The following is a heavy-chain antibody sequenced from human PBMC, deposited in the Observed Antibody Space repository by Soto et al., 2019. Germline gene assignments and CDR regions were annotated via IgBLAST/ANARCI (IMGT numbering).Heavy chain of an antibody. D-gene: IGHD2-15*01. V-gene: IGHV4-34*01. CDR3: ARDRWGGTFSGSSRWFDP. J-gene: IGHJ5*02. CDR1: GGSFSGYY. Sequence: SETLSLTCAVYGGSFSGYYWNWIRQPPGKGLEWIGEINHSGSTNYNPSLKSRVTISVDTSKNQFSLKLSSVTAADTAVYYCARDRWGGTFSGSSRWFDPWGRGTLVTVSS. CDR2: INHSGST.